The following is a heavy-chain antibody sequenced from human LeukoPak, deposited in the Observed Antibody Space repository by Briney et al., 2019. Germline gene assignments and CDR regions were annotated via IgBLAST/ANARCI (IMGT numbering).Heavy chain of an antibody. CDR1: GYSISSGYY. V-gene: IGHV4-38-2*01. CDR2: IYYSGST. J-gene: IGHJ3*02. D-gene: IGHD3-16*01. Sequence: PSETLSLTCAVSGYSISSGYYWGWIRQPPGKGLEWIGSIYYSGSTYYNPSLKSRVTISVDTSKNQFSLKLSSVTAADTAVYYCAWGPDDAFDIWGQGTMVTVSS. CDR3: AWGPDDAFDI.